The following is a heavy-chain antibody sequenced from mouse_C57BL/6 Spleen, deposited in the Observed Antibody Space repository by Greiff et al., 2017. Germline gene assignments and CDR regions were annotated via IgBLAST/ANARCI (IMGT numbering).Heavy chain of an antibody. CDR1: GFTFSDYG. D-gene: IGHD1-1*01. CDR2: ISSASSTI. J-gene: IGHJ2*01. V-gene: IGHV5-17*01. Sequence: EVKVVESGGGLVKPGGSLKLSCAASGFTFSDYGMHWVRQAPEKGLEWVAYISSASSTIYYSDTVKGRFTLSRDNAKNTLFLQMTSLRSEDTAMYYCARDSYGSSHYWGQGTTLTVSS. CDR3: ARDSYGSSHY.